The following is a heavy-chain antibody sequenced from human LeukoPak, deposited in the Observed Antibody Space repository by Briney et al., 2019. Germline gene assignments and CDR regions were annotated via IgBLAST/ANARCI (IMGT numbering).Heavy chain of an antibody. D-gene: IGHD5-12*01. Sequence: GGSLRLSCAASGFSVSNNYMNWVRQSPGEGLEWVSVIFGGGDTYYADSVKGRFTISRDDSKNTLYLQMSSLRAEDTAVYYCAREEIEEVPTLTFNWVATYYSHYMDVWGKGTTVAVSS. J-gene: IGHJ6*03. V-gene: IGHV3-66*02. CDR3: AREEIEEVPTLTFNWVATYYSHYMDV. CDR2: IFGGGDT. CDR1: GFSVSNNY.